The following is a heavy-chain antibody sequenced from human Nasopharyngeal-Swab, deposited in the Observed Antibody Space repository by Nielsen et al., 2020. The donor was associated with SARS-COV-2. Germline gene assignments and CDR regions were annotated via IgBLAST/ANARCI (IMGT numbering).Heavy chain of an antibody. CDR1: GFTVGNNY. V-gene: IGHV3-53*01. CDR2: IYSGGST. D-gene: IGHD1-26*01. Sequence: GESLKISCAASGFTVGNNYMTWVRQAPGKGLQWVSVIYSGGSTYYADSVKGRFTISRDNSKNMVYLQMNSLRAEDTAVYYCARDPGSHYFDFWGQGTLVTVSS. J-gene: IGHJ4*02. CDR3: ARDPGSHYFDF.